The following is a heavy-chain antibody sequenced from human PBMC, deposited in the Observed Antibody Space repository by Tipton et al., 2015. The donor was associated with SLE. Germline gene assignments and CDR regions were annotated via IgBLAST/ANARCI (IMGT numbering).Heavy chain of an antibody. CDR3: AKEETMVQGVIGAFDI. CDR2: ISGSGSST. CDR1: GFTFSSYA. D-gene: IGHD3-10*01. J-gene: IGHJ3*02. V-gene: IGHV3-23*01. Sequence: SLRLSCAASGFTFSSYAMSWVRQAPGKGLEWVSAISGSGSSTYYADSVKGRFTISRDNSKNTLYLQMNSLRAEDTAVYYCAKEETMVQGVIGAFDIWGQGTMVTVSS.